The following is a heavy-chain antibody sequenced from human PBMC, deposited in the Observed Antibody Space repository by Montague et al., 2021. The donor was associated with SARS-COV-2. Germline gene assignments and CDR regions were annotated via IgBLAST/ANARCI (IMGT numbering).Heavy chain of an antibody. CDR1: GASITNHY. Sequence: SETLSLTCTVSGASITNHYWSWIRQPAGKGLEWIGRMHFTGKTNFSPFFSSRLTMSADTSKNQFSLKLTSVTAADTAIYFCARDRFDFGAGRQGTIDFWGQGTLVIVSS. V-gene: IGHV4-4*07. D-gene: IGHD3-10*01. CDR3: ARDRFDFGAGRQGTIDF. CDR2: MHFTGKT. J-gene: IGHJ4*02.